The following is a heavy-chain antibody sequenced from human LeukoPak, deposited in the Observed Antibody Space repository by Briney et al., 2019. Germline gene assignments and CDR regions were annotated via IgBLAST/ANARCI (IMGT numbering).Heavy chain of an antibody. CDR2: IYYSGST. V-gene: IGHV4-59*01. Sequence: SETLSLTCTVSGGSISSYYWSWIRQPPGKGLEWIGYIYYSGSTNYNPSLKSRVTISVDTSKNQFSLKLSSVTAADTAVYYCARGGGTWYFDLWGRGTLVTVSS. J-gene: IGHJ2*01. CDR3: ARGGGTWYFDL. CDR1: GGSISSYY.